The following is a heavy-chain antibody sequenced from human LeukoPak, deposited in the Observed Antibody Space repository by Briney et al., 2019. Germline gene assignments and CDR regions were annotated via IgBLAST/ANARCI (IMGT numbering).Heavy chain of an antibody. D-gene: IGHD5-18*01. CDR1: GGSISSYY. V-gene: IGHV4-59*01. CDR3: ARGRGYSYGSLPFDY. J-gene: IGHJ4*02. CDR2: IYYSGST. Sequence: PSETLSLTCTVSGGSISSYYWSWIRQPPGKGLEWIGYIYYSGSTNYNPSLKSRVTISVDTSKNQFSLKPSSVTAADTAVYYCARGRGYSYGSLPFDYWGQGTLVTVSS.